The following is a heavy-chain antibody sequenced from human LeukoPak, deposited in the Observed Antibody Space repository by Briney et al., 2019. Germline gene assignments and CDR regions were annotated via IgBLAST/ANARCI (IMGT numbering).Heavy chain of an antibody. D-gene: IGHD6-13*01. V-gene: IGHV4-59*01. J-gene: IGHJ4*02. CDR3: ARTLEAATHSSSWPTLFDY. CDR1: GGSIISYY. Sequence: SETLSLTCTVSGGSIISYYCSWIRQPPGKGLEWIGYIYYSGSTNYNPSLKSRVTISVDTSKNQFSLKLSSVTAADTAVYYCARTLEAATHSSSWPTLFDYWGQGNLVTVSS. CDR2: IYYSGST.